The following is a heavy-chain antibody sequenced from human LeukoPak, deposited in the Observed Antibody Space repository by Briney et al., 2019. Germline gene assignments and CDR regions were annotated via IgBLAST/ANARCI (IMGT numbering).Heavy chain of an antibody. V-gene: IGHV1-18*01. J-gene: IGHJ5*02. CDR1: GYTFTSFI. Sequence: EASVKVSCKTSGYTFTSFIITWGRQPPGQGFEGLEWITPNNVDTKYAQNLQGRATMTTDTSTSTAYMELRSLRSDDTAVYYCARALLEPRTYYGSGSYYLADPWGQGTLVTVSS. D-gene: IGHD3-10*01. CDR2: ITPNNVDT. CDR3: ARALLEPRTYYGSGSYYLADP.